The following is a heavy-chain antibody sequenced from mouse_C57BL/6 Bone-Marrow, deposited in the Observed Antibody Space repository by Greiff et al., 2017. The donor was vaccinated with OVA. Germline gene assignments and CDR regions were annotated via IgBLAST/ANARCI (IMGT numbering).Heavy chain of an antibody. V-gene: IGHV2-2*01. J-gene: IGHJ3*01. CDR2: IWSGGST. Sequence: VKLVESGPGLVQPSQSLSITCTVSGFSLTSYGVHWVRQSPGKGLEWLGVIWSGGSTDYNAAFISRLSISKDNSKSQVFFKMNSLQADDTAIYYCASYYSNGDWFAYWGQGTLVTVSA. CDR1: GFSLTSYG. CDR3: ASYYSNGDWFAY. D-gene: IGHD2-5*01.